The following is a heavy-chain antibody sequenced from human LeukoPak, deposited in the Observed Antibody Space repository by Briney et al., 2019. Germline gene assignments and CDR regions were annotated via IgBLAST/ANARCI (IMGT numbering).Heavy chain of an antibody. J-gene: IGHJ5*02. Sequence: GGSLRLSCATSGFSFSDAWMNWVRQAPGKGLEWVGRIRRNSDSGTIDYAAPVKGRFALSRDDSKNTLYLHMSSLQTEDTAVYYCATDFYDTTWGQGTLVTVSS. CDR1: GFSFSDAW. CDR2: IRRNSDSGTI. V-gene: IGHV3-15*07. D-gene: IGHD3-22*01. CDR3: ATDFYDTT.